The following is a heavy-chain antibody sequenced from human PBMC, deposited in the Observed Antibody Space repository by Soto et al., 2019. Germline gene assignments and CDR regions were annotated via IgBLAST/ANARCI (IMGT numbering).Heavy chain of an antibody. V-gene: IGHV3-30-3*01. J-gene: IGHJ1*01. CDR3: AREPMAYYDFWSGYYTEYFQH. Sequence: QVQLVESGGGVVQPGRSLRLSCAASGFTFSSYAMHWVRQAPGKGLEWVAVISYDGSNKYYADSVEGRFTISRDNSKNRLYLQMNSMRAEDTAVYYCAREPMAYYDFWSGYYTEYFQHWGQGTLVTVSS. CDR1: GFTFSSYA. CDR2: ISYDGSNK. D-gene: IGHD3-3*01.